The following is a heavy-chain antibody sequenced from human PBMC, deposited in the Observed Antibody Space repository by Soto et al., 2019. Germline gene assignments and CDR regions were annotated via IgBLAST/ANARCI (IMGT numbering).Heavy chain of an antibody. CDR3: ARRFGYSGYDFGSFDL. D-gene: IGHD5-12*01. CDR2: IYYSGST. CDR1: GGSISSYY. V-gene: IGHV4-59*08. Sequence: QVQLQESGPGLVKPSETLSLTCTVSGGSISSYYWSWIRQPPGKGLEWIGYIYYSGSTNYNPSLKSRVTIPVDTSKDQFSLQLSSVTAADTAVYYCARRFGYSGYDFGSFDLWGRGTLVTVSS. J-gene: IGHJ2*01.